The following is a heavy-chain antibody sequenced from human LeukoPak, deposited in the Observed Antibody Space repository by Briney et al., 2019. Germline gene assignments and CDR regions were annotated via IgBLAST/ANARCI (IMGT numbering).Heavy chain of an antibody. CDR3: AKDGDIVATISNFDY. J-gene: IGHJ4*02. Sequence: GGSLRLSCAASGFTFSSYSMNWVRQAPGKGLEWVSYISSSSSTIYYADSVKGRFTISRDNAKNSLYLQMNSLRAEDTAVYYCAKDGDIVATISNFDYWGQGTLVTVSS. CDR2: ISSSSSTI. CDR1: GFTFSSYS. D-gene: IGHD5-12*01. V-gene: IGHV3-48*04.